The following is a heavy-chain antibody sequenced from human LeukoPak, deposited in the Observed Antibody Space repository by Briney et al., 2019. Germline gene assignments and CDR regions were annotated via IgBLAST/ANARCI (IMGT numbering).Heavy chain of an antibody. Sequence: ASVKVSFKASGYTFNSYDIKWVREATGQGLEWMGWMNPNSGNTGYAQKFQGRVTITRNTSISTPYMELSSLRSEDSAEKDCARSARGIAVRTTNYYFDLWGQGTLVSVSS. D-gene: IGHD1-14*01. CDR2: MNPNSGNT. CDR1: GYTFNSYD. V-gene: IGHV1-8*03. J-gene: IGHJ4*02. CDR3: ARSARGIAVRTTNYYFDL.